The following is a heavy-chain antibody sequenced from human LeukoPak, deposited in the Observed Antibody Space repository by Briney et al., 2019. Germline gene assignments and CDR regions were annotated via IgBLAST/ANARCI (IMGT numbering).Heavy chain of an antibody. CDR3: ARVRALNYFDY. Sequence: SETLSLTCTVSGGSISSYYWSWIRQPPGKGLEWIGYIYYSGSTNYNPSLKSRVTISVDTSKNQFSLKLSSVTAADTAAYYCARVRALNYFDYWGQGTLVTVSS. CDR2: IYYSGST. CDR1: GGSISSYY. D-gene: IGHD3-10*01. J-gene: IGHJ4*02. V-gene: IGHV4-59*12.